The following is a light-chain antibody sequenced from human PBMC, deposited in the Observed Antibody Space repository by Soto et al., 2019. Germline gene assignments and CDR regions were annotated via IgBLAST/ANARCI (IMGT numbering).Light chain of an antibody. CDR3: SSCTTSTTYVL. CDR1: SSDVGGYDY. J-gene: IGLJ2*01. V-gene: IGLV2-14*03. CDR2: DVT. Sequence: QSALTQPASVSGSPGQSITISCTGTSSDVGGYDYVSWYQQHPGKAPKLIIYDVTRRPSGVSNRFSGSKSGNTASLAISGLQAEDEADYFCSSCTTSTTYVLFGGGTQLTV.